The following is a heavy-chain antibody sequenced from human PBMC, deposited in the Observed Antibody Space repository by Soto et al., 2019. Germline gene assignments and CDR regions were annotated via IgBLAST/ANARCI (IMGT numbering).Heavy chain of an antibody. V-gene: IGHV3-21*01. D-gene: IGHD6-13*01. Sequence: GGSLRLSCAASGFTFSIYSMSWVRQAPGKGLEWVSSISSDGNDKNYADSVKGRFTISRDNAKNSLYLQMNSLRAEDTAVYYCARSYSRSYYYYYGMDVWGQGTTVTVSS. CDR2: ISSDGNDK. CDR1: GFTFSIYS. CDR3: ARSYSRSYYYYYGMDV. J-gene: IGHJ6*02.